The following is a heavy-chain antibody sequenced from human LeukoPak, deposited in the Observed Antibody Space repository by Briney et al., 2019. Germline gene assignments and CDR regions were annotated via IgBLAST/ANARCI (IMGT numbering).Heavy chain of an antibody. V-gene: IGHV3-48*01. CDR1: GYTFSSYW. Sequence: GGSLRLSCAASGYTFSSYWMHWVRQAPGKGLEWVSYISGSSDIIYYTDSVKGRFTISRDNAKNSLYLQMNSLRAEDTAVYYCARDRGMVDVWGKGTTVTVSS. D-gene: IGHD2-8*01. J-gene: IGHJ6*04. CDR2: ISGSSDII. CDR3: ARDRGMVDV.